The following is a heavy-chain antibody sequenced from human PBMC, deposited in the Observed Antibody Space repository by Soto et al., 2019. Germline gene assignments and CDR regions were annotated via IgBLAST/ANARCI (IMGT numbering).Heavy chain of an antibody. CDR1: GGSFSGYY. Sequence: SETLSLSCAVYGGSFSGYYWSWIRQPPGKGREWIGEINHSGSTNYNPSLKSRVTISVDTSKNQFSLKLSSVTAADTAVYYCARDGGSSSYYYYYGMDVWGQGTTVTVSS. CDR3: ARDGGSSSYYYYYGMDV. CDR2: INHSGST. V-gene: IGHV4-34*01. D-gene: IGHD6-13*01. J-gene: IGHJ6*02.